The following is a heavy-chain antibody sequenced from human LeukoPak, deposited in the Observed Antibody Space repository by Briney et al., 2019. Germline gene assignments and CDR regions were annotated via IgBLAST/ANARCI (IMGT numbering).Heavy chain of an antibody. CDR1: GVSISSYY. D-gene: IGHD3-10*01. Sequence: PSETLSLTCAVSGVSISSYYWSWIRQSPGKGLEWIGYIYYSGNTNYNPSLKSRVTISVDTSKNQFSLKLSSVTAADTAVYYCARGPPGGQFDPWGQGTLVTVSS. V-gene: IGHV4-59*01. CDR2: IYYSGNT. CDR3: ARGPPGGQFDP. J-gene: IGHJ5*02.